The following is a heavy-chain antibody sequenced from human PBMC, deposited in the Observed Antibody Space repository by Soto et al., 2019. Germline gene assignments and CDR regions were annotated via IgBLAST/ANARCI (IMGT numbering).Heavy chain of an antibody. CDR3: ARGIIAARHYYYYGMDV. CDR2: IIPIFGTA. D-gene: IGHD6-6*01. CDR1: GGTFSSYA. J-gene: IGHJ6*02. Sequence: SVKVSCKASGGTFSSYAISWVRQAPGQGLEWMGGIIPIFGTANYAQKFQGRVTITADKSTSTAYMELSSLRSEDTAVYYCARGIIAARHYYYYGMDVWGQGTTVTVS. V-gene: IGHV1-69*06.